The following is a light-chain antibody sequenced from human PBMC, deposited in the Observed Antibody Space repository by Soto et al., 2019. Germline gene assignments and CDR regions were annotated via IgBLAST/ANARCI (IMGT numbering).Light chain of an antibody. CDR1: HDISTY. V-gene: IGKV1-9*01. Sequence: DIQLTQSPSLLSASVGDRVTITCRASHDISTYLAWYGQKPGKAPKLMIYEASTLQSGVPSMFSGSGAGTECTLTISGLLPEDFATDQCQQLNTLTFTFGQGTRLEIK. CDR2: EAS. J-gene: IGKJ5*01. CDR3: QQLNTLTFT.